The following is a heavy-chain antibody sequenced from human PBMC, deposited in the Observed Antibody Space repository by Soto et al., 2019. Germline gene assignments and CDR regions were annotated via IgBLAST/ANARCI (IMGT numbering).Heavy chain of an antibody. J-gene: IGHJ4*02. CDR3: ARDGRGYSYGFDY. V-gene: IGHV3-33*01. CDR1: GFTFSSYG. Sequence: GGSLRLSCAASGFTFSSYGMHWVRQAPGKGLEWVAIIWYDGSNKYYADSVKGRFTISRDNSKNTLYLQMSSLRAEDTAVYYCARDGRGYSYGFDYWGQGTLVTVSS. D-gene: IGHD5-18*01. CDR2: IWYDGSNK.